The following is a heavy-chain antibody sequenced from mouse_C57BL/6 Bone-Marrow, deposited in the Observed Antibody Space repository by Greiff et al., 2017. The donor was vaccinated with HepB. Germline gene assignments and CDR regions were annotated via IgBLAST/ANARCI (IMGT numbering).Heavy chain of an antibody. CDR2: ISYDGSN. J-gene: IGHJ3*01. V-gene: IGHV3-6*01. D-gene: IGHD1-1*01. CDR1: GYSITSGYY. Sequence: ESGPGLVKPSQSLSLTCSVTGYSITSGYYWNWIRQFPGNKLEWMGYISYDGSNNYNPSLKNRISITRDTSKNQFFLKLNSVTTEDTATYYCARGGITTVPFAYWGQGTLVTVSA. CDR3: ARGGITTVPFAY.